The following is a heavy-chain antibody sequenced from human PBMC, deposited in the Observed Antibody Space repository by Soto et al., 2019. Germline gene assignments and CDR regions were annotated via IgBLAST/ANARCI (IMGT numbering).Heavy chain of an antibody. CDR3: GRVGSSRAVRPFDY. CDR2: IYYSGST. Sequence: QVQLQESGPGLVKPSQTLSLTCTVSGGSISSGDYYWSWIRQPPGKGMEWIGYIYYSGSTYYNPPLKRRVTRSLDTSKNLFSLKLSSVTAADPAVYYCGRVGSSRAVRPFDYWGQGTLVTVSS. J-gene: IGHJ4*02. V-gene: IGHV4-30-4*01. CDR1: GGSISSGDYY. D-gene: IGHD6-6*01.